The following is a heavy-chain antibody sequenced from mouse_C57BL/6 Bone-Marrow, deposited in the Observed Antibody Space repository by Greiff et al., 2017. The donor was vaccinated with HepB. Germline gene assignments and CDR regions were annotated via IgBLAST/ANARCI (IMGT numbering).Heavy chain of an antibody. V-gene: IGHV1-7*01. D-gene: IGHD2-4*01. CDR3: ARSPYDYDRRRHFDY. J-gene: IGHJ2*01. CDR2: INPSSGYT. Sequence: QVHVKQSGAELAKPGASVKLSCKASGYTFTSYWMHWVKQRPGQGLEWIGYINPSSGYTKYNQKFKDKATLTADKSSSTAYMQLSSLTYEDSAVYYCARSPYDYDRRRHFDYWGQGTTLTVSS. CDR1: GYTFTSYW.